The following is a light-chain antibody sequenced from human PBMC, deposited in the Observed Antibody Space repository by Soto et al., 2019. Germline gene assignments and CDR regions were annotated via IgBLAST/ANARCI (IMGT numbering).Light chain of an antibody. CDR2: EVS. V-gene: IGLV2-14*01. Sequence: QSALTQPASVSGSPGQTITISCTGTSSDVGGYNYLSWYQQHPGKAPKVMIYEVSNRPSGVSNRFSGSKSGNTASLTISGLHAQHHPHYSCRSYTTSRTPVFPAGTKLTVL. J-gene: IGLJ3*02. CDR1: SSDVGGYNY. CDR3: RSYTTSRTPV.